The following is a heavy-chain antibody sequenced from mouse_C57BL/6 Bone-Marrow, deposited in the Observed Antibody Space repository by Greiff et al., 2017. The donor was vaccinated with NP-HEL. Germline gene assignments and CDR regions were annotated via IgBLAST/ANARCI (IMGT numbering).Heavy chain of an antibody. CDR1: GYTFTSYW. D-gene: IGHD1-1*01. CDR3: ARSGSSSAWFAY. J-gene: IGHJ3*01. Sequence: QVQLQQPGAELVMPGASVKLSCKASGYTFTSYWMHWVKQRPGQGLEWIGEIDPSDSYTNYNQKFKGKSTLTVDTSSSTAYMQLSSLTSEDSAVYYCARSGSSSAWFAYWGQGTLVTVSA. V-gene: IGHV1-69*01. CDR2: IDPSDSYT.